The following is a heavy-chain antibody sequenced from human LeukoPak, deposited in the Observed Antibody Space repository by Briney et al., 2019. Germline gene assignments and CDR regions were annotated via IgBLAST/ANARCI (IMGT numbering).Heavy chain of an antibody. J-gene: IGHJ3*01. CDR1: GFHFSSHG. V-gene: IGHV3-23*01. Sequence: GGTLRLSCAASGFHFSSHGMNWVRPAPGKGLEWVSGISPSGDITYYADSVMGRFTISRDNRKSTVSLQMNSLRPEDTALYYCVRDLDWGAFDVWGQGTMVTVSS. D-gene: IGHD3/OR15-3a*01. CDR3: VRDLDWGAFDV. CDR2: ISPSGDIT.